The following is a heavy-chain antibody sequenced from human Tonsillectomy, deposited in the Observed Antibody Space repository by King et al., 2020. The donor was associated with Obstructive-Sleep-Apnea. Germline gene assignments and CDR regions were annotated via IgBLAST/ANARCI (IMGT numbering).Heavy chain of an antibody. CDR3: ARRQSGYRWYFDL. D-gene: IGHD3-22*01. J-gene: IGHJ2*01. CDR2: IYYSGST. V-gene: IGHV4-59*08. Sequence: QLQESGPGLVKPSETLSLTCTVSGGSISSYYWSWIRQPPGKGLEWIGYIYYSGSTHYNPSLKSRVTISVDTSKNQFSLKLSSVTAADTAVYYCARRQSGYRWYFDLWGRGTLVTVSS. CDR1: GGSISSYY.